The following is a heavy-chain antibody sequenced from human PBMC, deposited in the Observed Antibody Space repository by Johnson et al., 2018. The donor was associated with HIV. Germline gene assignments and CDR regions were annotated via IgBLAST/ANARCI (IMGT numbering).Heavy chain of an antibody. CDR2: IAWNGATT. J-gene: IGHJ3*02. CDR1: GFTFDEHG. D-gene: IGHD6-6*01. Sequence: VQLVESGGGVVRPGESLRLSCAASGFTFDEHGMSWVRQAPGKGLEWVSGIAWNGATTGYADSVKGRFTISRDNAKNSLYLQMNSLRAEDTALYYCAREGIAARPGAFDIWGQGTMVTVSS. V-gene: IGHV3-20*04. CDR3: AREGIAARPGAFDI.